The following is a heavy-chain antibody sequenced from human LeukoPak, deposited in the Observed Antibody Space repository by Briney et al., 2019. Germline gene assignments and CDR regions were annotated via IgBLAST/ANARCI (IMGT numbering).Heavy chain of an antibody. V-gene: IGHV1-2*02. CDR2: INPDSGGT. D-gene: IGHD6-19*01. Sequence: GASVKVSCKASGYTFTGYYMHWVRQAPGQGLEWMGWINPDSGGTNYAQKFQGRVTMTRDTSISTAYMELSRLRSDDTAVYYCARTLQIARGVAGIDDAFDIWGQGTMVTVSS. J-gene: IGHJ3*02. CDR1: GYTFTGYY. CDR3: ARTLQIARGVAGIDDAFDI.